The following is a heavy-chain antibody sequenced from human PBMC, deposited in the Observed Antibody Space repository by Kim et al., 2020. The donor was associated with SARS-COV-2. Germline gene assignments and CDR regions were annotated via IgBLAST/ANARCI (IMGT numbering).Heavy chain of an antibody. CDR3: AKGIFTYYDSSGYDI. CDR2: IYSGGSST. J-gene: IGHJ3*02. Sequence: GGSLRLSCAASGFTFSSYAMSWVRQAPGKGLEWVSVIYSGGSSTYYADSVKGRFTISRDNSKNTLYLQMNSLRAEDTAVYYCAKGIFTYYDSSGYDIWGQGTMVTVSS. CDR1: GFTFSSYA. V-gene: IGHV3-23*03. D-gene: IGHD3-22*01.